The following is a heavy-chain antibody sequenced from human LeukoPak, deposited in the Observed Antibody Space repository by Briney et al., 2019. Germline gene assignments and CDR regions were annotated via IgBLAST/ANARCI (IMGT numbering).Heavy chain of an antibody. Sequence: SETLSLTCTVSGGSISSSSYYWGWIRQPPGKGLEWIGSIYYSGSTYYNPSPKSRVTISVDTSKNQFSLKLSSVTAADTAVYYCARWGMYYDFWSGNDAFDIWGQGTMVTVSS. CDR1: GGSISSSSYY. CDR3: ARWGMYYDFWSGNDAFDI. D-gene: IGHD3-3*01. J-gene: IGHJ3*02. V-gene: IGHV4-39*01. CDR2: IYYSGST.